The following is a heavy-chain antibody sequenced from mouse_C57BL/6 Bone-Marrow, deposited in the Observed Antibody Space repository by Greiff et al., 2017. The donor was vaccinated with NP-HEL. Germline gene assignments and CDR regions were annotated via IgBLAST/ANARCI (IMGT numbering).Heavy chain of an antibody. D-gene: IGHD1-1*01. CDR1: GYTFTDYY. V-gene: IGHV1-26*01. Sequence: VQLQQSGPELVKPGASVKISCKASGYTFTDYYMNWVKQSHGKSLEWIGDINPNNGGTSYNQKFKGKATLTVDKSSSTAYMELRSLTSEDSAVYYCARESYYYGSSWYFDVWGTGTTVTVSS. CDR3: ARESYYYGSSWYFDV. J-gene: IGHJ1*03. CDR2: INPNNGGT.